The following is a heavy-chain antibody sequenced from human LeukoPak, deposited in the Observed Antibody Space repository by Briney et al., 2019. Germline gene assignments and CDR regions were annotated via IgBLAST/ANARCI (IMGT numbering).Heavy chain of an antibody. J-gene: IGHJ4*02. Sequence: PGGSLRLSCAASGFTVSSNYMSWVRQAPGKGLEWVSVIYSGGSTYYADSVKGRFTISRDNSKNTLYLQMNSLRAEDTAVYYCARDPQYCSSTSCPNWGQGTLVTVSS. V-gene: IGHV3-53*01. CDR3: ARDPQYCSSTSCPN. CDR1: GFTVSSNY. CDR2: IYSGGST. D-gene: IGHD2-2*01.